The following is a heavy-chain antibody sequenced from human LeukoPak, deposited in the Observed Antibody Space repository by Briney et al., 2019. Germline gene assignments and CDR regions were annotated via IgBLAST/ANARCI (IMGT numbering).Heavy chain of an antibody. CDR3: ARGHLGLSP. D-gene: IGHD3-10*01. CDR2: FHNSRTP. V-gene: IGHV4-59*01. J-gene: IGHJ5*02. Sequence: SETLSLTCTVSGGSISGYSWTWIRQTPGQGLEWIGYFHNSRTPSYKPSLKGRVTISVDTAMDQVSLKLNSVTAADTAVYYCARGHLGLSPCGEGTLVTVSS. CDR1: GGSISGYS.